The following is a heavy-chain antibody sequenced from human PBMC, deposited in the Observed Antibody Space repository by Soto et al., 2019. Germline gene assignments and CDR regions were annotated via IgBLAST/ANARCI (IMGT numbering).Heavy chain of an antibody. CDR3: ARGTGFLTTAGFFDY. D-gene: IGHD4-17*01. CDR1: GGTFSSYA. J-gene: IGHJ4*02. Sequence: ASVNVSCKASGGTFSSYAISWVRQAPGQGLEWMGGIIPIFGTANYAQKFQGRVTITADESTSTAYMELSSLRSEDTAVYYCARGTGFLTTAGFFDYWGQGTLVTVSS. CDR2: IIPIFGTA. V-gene: IGHV1-69*13.